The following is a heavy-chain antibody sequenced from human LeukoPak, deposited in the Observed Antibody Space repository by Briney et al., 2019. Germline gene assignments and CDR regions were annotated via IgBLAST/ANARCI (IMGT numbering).Heavy chain of an antibody. J-gene: IGHJ4*02. CDR1: GGSFSDYY. Sequence: SETLSLTCAVYGGSFSDYYWSWIRQPPGKGLEWIGEINHSGSTNYNPSLKSRVTISVDTSKNQFSLKLSSVTAADTAVYYCARGFRGHSSSSFDYWGQGTLVTVSS. D-gene: IGHD6-13*01. V-gene: IGHV4-34*01. CDR2: INHSGST. CDR3: ARGFRGHSSSSFDY.